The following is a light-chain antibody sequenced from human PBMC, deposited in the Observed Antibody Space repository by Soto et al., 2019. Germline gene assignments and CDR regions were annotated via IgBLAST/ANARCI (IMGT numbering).Light chain of an antibody. Sequence: EIVLTQSPGTLSLSPGESATLSCRASQSIPNNNLAWYQQKPGQAPRLLFYGASKRATGIPDRFSGSGSGRDFTLTISGLEPEDFAVYYCQQYGSSPLISFGQGTRLEIK. J-gene: IGKJ5*01. V-gene: IGKV3-20*01. CDR3: QQYGSSPLIS. CDR2: GAS. CDR1: QSIPNNN.